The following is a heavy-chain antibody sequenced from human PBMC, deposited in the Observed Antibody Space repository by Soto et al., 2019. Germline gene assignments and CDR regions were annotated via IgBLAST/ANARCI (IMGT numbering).Heavy chain of an antibody. CDR3: TSLYYGH. J-gene: IGHJ4*02. D-gene: IGHD3-16*02. CDR2: IKSKTDGGTT. V-gene: IGHV3-15*01. CDR1: EFTFTYAW. Sequence: LRLSCAASEFTFTYAWMSWVRQAPGKGLEWVGRIKSKTDGGTTDYAAPVKGRFTISRDELQNTLYLQMNSLKTEDTAVYYCTSLYYGHWGQGTLVTVSS.